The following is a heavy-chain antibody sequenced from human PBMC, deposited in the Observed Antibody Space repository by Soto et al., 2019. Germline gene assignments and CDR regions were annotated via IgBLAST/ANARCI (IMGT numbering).Heavy chain of an antibody. CDR3: ARSSGYVLLQYVYDYYGMEV. CDR2: ISAYNGNT. V-gene: IGHV1-18*01. D-gene: IGHD5-12*01. J-gene: IGHJ6*02. CDR1: GYTFTRYG. Sequence: QVQLVQSGAEVKKPGASVKVSCKASGYTFTRYGISWVRQAPGQGLEWMGWISAYNGNTNYAQKVQGRATMTTDTSASTAYIGLCSLCSDDTAVYYGARSSGYVLLQYVYDYYGMEVWGRGTTFTVSS.